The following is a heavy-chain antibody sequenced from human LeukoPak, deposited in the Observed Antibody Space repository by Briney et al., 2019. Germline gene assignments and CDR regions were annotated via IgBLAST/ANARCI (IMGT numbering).Heavy chain of an antibody. V-gene: IGHV3-48*01. Sequence: GALRLSCAASGFAFGTYSMNWVRQAPGKGLEWVSYISSSSNTKYYADSVKGRFTISRDNSKNTLYLQVSSLRAEDTAVYYCVKDIHYYGSGNYYNGYFDYWGQGTLVTVSS. CDR1: GFAFGTYS. J-gene: IGHJ4*02. D-gene: IGHD3-10*01. CDR3: VKDIHYYGSGNYYNGYFDY. CDR2: ISSSSNTK.